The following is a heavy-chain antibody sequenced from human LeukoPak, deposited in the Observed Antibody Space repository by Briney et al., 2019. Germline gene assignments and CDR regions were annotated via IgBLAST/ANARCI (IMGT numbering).Heavy chain of an antibody. D-gene: IGHD3-3*01. Sequence: GGSLRLSCAASGFTFSSYAMSWVRQAPGKGLEWVSAISGSGGSTYYADSVKGRFTISRDNSKNTLYLQMNSLRAEDTAVYYCARDTIFGVVSWFDPWGQGTLVTVSS. CDR2: ISGSGGST. V-gene: IGHV3-23*01. J-gene: IGHJ5*02. CDR1: GFTFSSYA. CDR3: ARDTIFGVVSWFDP.